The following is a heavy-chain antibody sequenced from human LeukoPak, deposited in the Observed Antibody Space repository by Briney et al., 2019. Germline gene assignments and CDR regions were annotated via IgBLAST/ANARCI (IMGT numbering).Heavy chain of an antibody. Sequence: SETLSLTCTVSGASISSRSYYWGWIRQPPGKGLEWIGTLYYSGNTYYNPSLKSPVTLSVDTSRNQFSLKLSSVTAADTAVYYCARRTDGSGSFFFDFWGQGILVSVSS. CDR1: GASISSRSYY. CDR2: LYYSGNT. CDR3: ARRTDGSGSFFFDF. D-gene: IGHD3-10*01. J-gene: IGHJ4*02. V-gene: IGHV4-39*01.